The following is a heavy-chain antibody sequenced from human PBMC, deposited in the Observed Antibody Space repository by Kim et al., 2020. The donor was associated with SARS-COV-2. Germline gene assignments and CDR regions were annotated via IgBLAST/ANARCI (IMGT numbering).Heavy chain of an antibody. V-gene: IGHV3-21*01. J-gene: IGHJ6*02. CDR3: ARDPGDYYGSGSYYFSYYYGMDV. CDR2: ISSSSSYI. Sequence: GGSLRLSCAASGFTFSSYSMNWVRQAPGKGLEWVSSISSSSSYIYYADSVKGRFTISRDNAKNSLYLQMNSLRAEDTAVYYCARDPGDYYGSGSYYFSYYYGMDVWGQGTTVTVSS. D-gene: IGHD3-10*01. CDR1: GFTFSSYS.